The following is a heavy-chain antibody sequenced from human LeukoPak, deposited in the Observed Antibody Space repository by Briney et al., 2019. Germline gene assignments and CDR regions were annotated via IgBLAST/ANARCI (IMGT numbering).Heavy chain of an antibody. J-gene: IGHJ4*02. CDR1: GYTFTNYW. CDR2: IYPDDSDT. Sequence: GESLKISCEASGYTFTNYWIAWVRQMPGKGLEWMGIIYPDDSDTKYSPSFQGQVTISADKSISTAYLQWSSLMAADTAMYYCSRSRDSSGYYYLIWGQGTLVTVSS. CDR3: SRSRDSSGYYYLI. V-gene: IGHV5-51*01. D-gene: IGHD3-22*01.